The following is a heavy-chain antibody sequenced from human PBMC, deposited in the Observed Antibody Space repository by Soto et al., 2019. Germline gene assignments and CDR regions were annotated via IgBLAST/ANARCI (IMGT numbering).Heavy chain of an antibody. CDR1: GFPFTIYG. J-gene: IGHJ4*02. Sequence: QVQLVESGGGVVQPGRSLRLSCAASGFPFTIYGMHWVREGPGKGLDWVAAISYDGSNKFYADSVKGRFTISRDNSKNTLYLQMNSLRPEDTALYYCVGGQYYFDYRGQGTLVIVSS. CDR2: ISYDGSNK. D-gene: IGHD3-10*01. V-gene: IGHV3-30*03. CDR3: VGGQYYFDY.